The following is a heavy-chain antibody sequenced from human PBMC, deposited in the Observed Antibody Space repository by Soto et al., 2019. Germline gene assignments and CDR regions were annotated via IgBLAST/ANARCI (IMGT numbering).Heavy chain of an antibody. Sequence: QVQLQESGPGLVKPSQTLSLTCTVSGGSISDGAYYWSWIRQPPGKGLEWIGHIYNSGNTYNNPSLRSRLTISLDTSKSQCSLTLNSVTAADTAVYYCASGLSGDKVDQWGQGTLVTVSS. CDR3: ASGLSGDKVDQ. J-gene: IGHJ5*02. D-gene: IGHD2-21*01. CDR2: IYNSGNT. V-gene: IGHV4-30-4*01. CDR1: GGSISDGAYY.